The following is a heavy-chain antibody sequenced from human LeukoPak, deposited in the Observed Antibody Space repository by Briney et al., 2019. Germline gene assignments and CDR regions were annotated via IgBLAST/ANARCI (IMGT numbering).Heavy chain of an antibody. D-gene: IGHD3-3*01. J-gene: IGHJ5*02. CDR2: ISAYNGNT. CDR1: GYTFTSYG. V-gene: IGHV1-18*01. Sequence: ASVKVSCKASGYTFTSYGISWVRQAPGQGLEWMGWISAYNGNTNYAQKLQGRVTMTTDTSTSTAYMEQRSLRSDDTAVYYCARDPTIFGVVTWFDPWGQGTLVTVSS. CDR3: ARDPTIFGVVTWFDP.